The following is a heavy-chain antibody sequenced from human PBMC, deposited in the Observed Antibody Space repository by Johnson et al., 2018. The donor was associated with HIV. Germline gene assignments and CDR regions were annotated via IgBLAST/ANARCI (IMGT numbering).Heavy chain of an antibody. CDR1: GFTFSSYA. J-gene: IGHJ3*01. CDR2: ITGSSASR. Sequence: VQLVESGGGVVRPGGSLRLSCVASGFTFSSYAMSWVRQAPGKGLEWVSGITGSSASRYYADSVKGRFTISRDNSKNTLYMQMNSLRADDTAVYYCVVVVTRRAFDFWGQGTMVTVSS. CDR3: VVVVTRRAFDF. D-gene: IGHD2-21*02. V-gene: IGHV3-23*04.